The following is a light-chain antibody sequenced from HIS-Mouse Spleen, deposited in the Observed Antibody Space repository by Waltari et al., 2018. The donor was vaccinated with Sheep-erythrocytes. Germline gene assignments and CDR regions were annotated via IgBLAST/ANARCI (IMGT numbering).Light chain of an antibody. Sequence: EIVLTQCPGTLSLSPGERATLPCRASQSVSSSYLAWYQQKPGQAPRLLIYGASSRATGIPDRFSGSGSGTDFTLTISRLEPEDFAVYYCQQYGSSPTFGQGTKLEIK. V-gene: IGKV3-20*01. CDR3: QQYGSSPT. CDR2: GAS. J-gene: IGKJ2*01. CDR1: QSVSSSY.